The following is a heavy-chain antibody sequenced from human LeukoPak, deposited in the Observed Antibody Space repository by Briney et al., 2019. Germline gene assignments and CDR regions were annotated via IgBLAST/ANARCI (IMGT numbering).Heavy chain of an antibody. V-gene: IGHV1-2*02. CDR1: GYTFTDYY. Sequence: ASVTVSCKASGYTFTDYYMHWVRQAPAPGLEWMGWINPNSGGRNYAQKFQVRVTMTRDTSISTAYMELSSLISDDSAMYFCAREGAQTGVDYWGQGTLVTVSS. J-gene: IGHJ4*01. CDR3: AREGAQTGVDY. D-gene: IGHD3-10*01. CDR2: INPNSGGR.